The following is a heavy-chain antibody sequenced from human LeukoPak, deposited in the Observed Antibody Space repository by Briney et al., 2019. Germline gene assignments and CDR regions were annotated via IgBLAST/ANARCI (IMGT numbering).Heavy chain of an antibody. V-gene: IGHV3-9*01. CDR3: AKDFGRYFDWLFNRGDAFDI. CDR1: GFTFDDYA. D-gene: IGHD3-9*01. Sequence: PGRSLRLSCAASGFTFDDYAMHWVRQAPGKGLEWVSGISWNSGSIGYADSVKGRFTISRDNAKNSLYLQMNSLRAEDTALYYCAKDFGRYFDWLFNRGDAFDIWGQGTMVTVSS. CDR2: ISWNSGSI. J-gene: IGHJ3*02.